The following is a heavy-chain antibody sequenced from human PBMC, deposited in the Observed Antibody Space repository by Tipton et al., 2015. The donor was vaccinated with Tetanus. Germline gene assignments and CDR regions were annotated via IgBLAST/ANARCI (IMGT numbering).Heavy chain of an antibody. Sequence: SLRLSCAASGFTFSSYWMSWVRQAPGKGLEWVGNIREDGSEKNYVDSVKGRFTISRDNAKNSLYLQMNSLRVEDTAVYYCARDLGEIRNYWGQGTLVTVSS. V-gene: IGHV3-7*01. CDR1: GFTFSSYW. D-gene: IGHD3-16*01. CDR2: IREDGSEK. CDR3: ARDLGEIRNY. J-gene: IGHJ4*02.